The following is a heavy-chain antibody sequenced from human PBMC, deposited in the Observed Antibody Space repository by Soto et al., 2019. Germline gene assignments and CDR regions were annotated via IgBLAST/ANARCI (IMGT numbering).Heavy chain of an antibody. J-gene: IGHJ6*02. D-gene: IGHD3-10*01. CDR1: GFSLSTSGVG. CDR2: ICWDDDK. CDR3: XXXEYGFYGMDV. Sequence: QITLKESGPTLVKPTQTLTLTCTFSGFSLSTSGVGVGLIRQPPGKALEWLAVICWDDDKLYSPSLNSRLTXXXXXXXXXXXXXXXXXXXXXXXXXXXXXXEYGFYGMDVWGQGTTVTVS. V-gene: IGHV2-5*02.